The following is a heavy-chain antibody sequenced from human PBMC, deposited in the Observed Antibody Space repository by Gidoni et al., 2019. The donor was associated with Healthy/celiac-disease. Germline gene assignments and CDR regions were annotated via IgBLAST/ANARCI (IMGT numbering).Heavy chain of an antibody. Sequence: ELQLLESGGGLVQPGVSLRLSCAASGFPFLSYSKNWVSKAPGKGLEWVSYISSSSSTRYYADSVKGRVTISRDNAKNSLYLQMNSLRAEDTAVYYCARDPLLWFGESTNFDYWGQGTLVTVSS. CDR1: GFPFLSYS. J-gene: IGHJ4*02. V-gene: IGHV3-48*04. D-gene: IGHD3-10*01. CDR2: ISSSSSTR. CDR3: ARDPLLWFGESTNFDY.